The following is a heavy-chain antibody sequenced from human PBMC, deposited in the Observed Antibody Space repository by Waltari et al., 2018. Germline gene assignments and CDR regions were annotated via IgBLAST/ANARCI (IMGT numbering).Heavy chain of an antibody. Sequence: EAQLVESGGGLVHSGGSLRLSCVASGFTFFVHEMNWVRQAPGRGLEWLSSIGSSDTTTSYADSVKGRFTISRDNAKNSVFLQMDSLRAADTAVYFCARGGLNNYYNSFDNWGEGTLVTVSS. CDR2: IGSSDTTT. CDR1: GFTFFVHE. D-gene: IGHD3-10*01. J-gene: IGHJ4*02. CDR3: ARGGLNNYYNSFDN. V-gene: IGHV3-48*03.